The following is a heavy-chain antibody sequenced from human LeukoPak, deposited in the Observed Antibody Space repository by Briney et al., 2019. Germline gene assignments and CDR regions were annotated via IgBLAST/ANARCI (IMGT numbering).Heavy chain of an antibody. CDR3: TADYFHVGLDY. D-gene: IGHD2-15*01. CDR1: GFTFSNAW. V-gene: IGHV3-15*01. J-gene: IGHJ4*02. CDR2: IKSKTDGGTT. Sequence: PGGSLRLSCAASGFTFSNAWMSWVRQAPGKGLEWVGRIKSKTDGGTTDYAAPVKGRFTISRDDSKNTLYLQMNSLKTEDTAVYYCTADYFHVGLDYWGQGTLVTVSS.